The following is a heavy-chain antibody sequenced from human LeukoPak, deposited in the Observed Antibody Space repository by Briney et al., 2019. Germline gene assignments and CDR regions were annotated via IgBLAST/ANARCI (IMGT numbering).Heavy chain of an antibody. J-gene: IGHJ3*02. V-gene: IGHV3-23*01. D-gene: IGHD1-26*01. Sequence: GGSLRLSCAASGFTFSNYAMSWVRQAPGKGLEWVSAVSGAAGSTYYADSVKGRFSISRDNSKNTLYLQMNSLRAEDTAIYYCAKDFYSGNHYSPFDIWGQGTMVTVSS. CDR2: VSGAAGST. CDR3: AKDFYSGNHYSPFDI. CDR1: GFTFSNYA.